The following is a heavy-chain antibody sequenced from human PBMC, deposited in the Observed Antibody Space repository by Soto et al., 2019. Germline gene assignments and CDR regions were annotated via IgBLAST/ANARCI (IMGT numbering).Heavy chain of an antibody. CDR1: GFTVSSNY. D-gene: IGHD5-18*01. J-gene: IGHJ4*02. Sequence: EVQLVESGGGLVQPGGSLRLSCAASGFTVSSNYMSWVRQAPGTGLEWVSVIYSGGSAYYADTVKGRFTISRDDSKNTLYLQMNSLGAEDTAVYYCARHGYSYGGGYFDYWGQGTLVTVSS. V-gene: IGHV3-66*04. CDR3: ARHGYSYGGGYFDY. CDR2: IYSGGSA.